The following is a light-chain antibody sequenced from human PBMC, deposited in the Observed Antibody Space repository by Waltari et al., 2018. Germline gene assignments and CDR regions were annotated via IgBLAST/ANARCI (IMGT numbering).Light chain of an antibody. CDR1: SRHVGDYDW. CDR2: DVS. Sequence: QSALTQPASVSGSPGQSITISCTGPSRHVGDYDWVPWYQQHPGKPPKVVIFDVSYRPSGGSNRFSGSKSGNTASLTISGLQAEDEADYYCTSYTSRHSLVFGTGTKVTVL. CDR3: TSYTSRHSLV. V-gene: IGLV2-14*03. J-gene: IGLJ1*01.